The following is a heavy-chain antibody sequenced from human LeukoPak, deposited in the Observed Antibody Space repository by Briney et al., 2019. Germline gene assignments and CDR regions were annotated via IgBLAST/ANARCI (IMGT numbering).Heavy chain of an antibody. CDR2: INPSGGTT. V-gene: IGHV1-46*01. D-gene: IGHD2-2*01. Sequence: ASVKVSCKASGYTFTSYHMHWVRQAPGQGLEWMGIINPSGGTTNYAQKFRGRVTMTRDMSTSTVYMELSSLRSDDTAVYYCATSRGYCSSTSCRDDYYFDYWGQGTLVTVSS. CDR3: ATSRGYCSSTSCRDDYYFDY. CDR1: GYTFTSYH. J-gene: IGHJ4*02.